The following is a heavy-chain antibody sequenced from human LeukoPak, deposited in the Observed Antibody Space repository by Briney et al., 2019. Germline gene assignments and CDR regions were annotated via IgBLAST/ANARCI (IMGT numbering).Heavy chain of an antibody. CDR3: AKGGKSYYYGMDV. Sequence: GGSLSLSCAASGFTFSNSAMSWVRQAPGKGLEWVSTLSGSGITTYYAAPVTGRFTISRDNSKNTLYLQMNSLRAEDTAVYHCAKGGKSYYYGMDVWGQGTTVTVSS. CDR2: LSGSGITT. V-gene: IGHV3-23*01. D-gene: IGHD3-16*01. CDR1: GFTFSNSA. J-gene: IGHJ6*02.